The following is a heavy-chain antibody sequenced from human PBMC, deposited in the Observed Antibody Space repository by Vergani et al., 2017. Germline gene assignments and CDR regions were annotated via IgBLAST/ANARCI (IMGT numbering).Heavy chain of an antibody. CDR3: ARDRXDCSSTSCYTPAIS. V-gene: IGHV1-18*01. CDR2: ISPYNGNT. CDR1: GYTFTSYG. D-gene: IGHD2-2*01. J-gene: IGHJ5*02. Sequence: QVQLVQSGAEVKKPGASVKVSCKTSGYTFTSYGISWVRRAPGQGLEWMGWISPYNGNTNYAQKLQGRVTMTTDTSTSTAYMELRSLRSDDTAVYYCARDRXDCSSTSCYTPAISWGQGTLVTVSS.